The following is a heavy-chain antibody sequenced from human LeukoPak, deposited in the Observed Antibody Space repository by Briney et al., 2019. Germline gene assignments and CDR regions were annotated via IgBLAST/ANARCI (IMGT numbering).Heavy chain of an antibody. V-gene: IGHV1-2*02. J-gene: IGHJ4*02. CDR2: INPNSGDT. CDR1: GYTFTGYY. CDR3: ARTVAGTWGPLDY. D-gene: IGHD6-19*01. Sequence: SVNVSCKASGYTFTGYYMHCGRQAPGQGLEWMGWINPNSGDTSYAQKFQGRVTMTRDTSISTAYMEPSRLRSDDTAVYYCARTVAGTWGPLDYWGQGSLVTVSS.